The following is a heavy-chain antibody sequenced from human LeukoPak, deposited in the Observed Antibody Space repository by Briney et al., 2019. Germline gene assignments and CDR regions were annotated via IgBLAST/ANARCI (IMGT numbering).Heavy chain of an antibody. V-gene: IGHV4-39*01. D-gene: IGHD6-19*01. CDR3: ARQSDSSGWSTYGY. Sequence: SETLSLTCTVSGGSIRSSTYYWGWIRQPPGNGLEWLGSMYYTGSTYYSPSLKSRVTISVDTSKNQFSLKLSSVTAADTAVYYCARQSDSSGWSTYGYWGQGTLVTVSS. J-gene: IGHJ4*02. CDR2: MYYTGST. CDR1: GGSIRSSTYY.